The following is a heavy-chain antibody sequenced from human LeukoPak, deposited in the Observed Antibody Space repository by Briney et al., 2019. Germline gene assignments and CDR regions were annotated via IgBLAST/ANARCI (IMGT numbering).Heavy chain of an antibody. CDR1: GGPFSGYY. J-gene: IGHJ2*01. V-gene: IGHV4-34*01. CDR2: ITHSGST. CDR3: ARRLDL. Sequence: SETLSLTCAVYGGPFSGYYWSWIRQPPGKGLEWIGEITHSGSTNYNPSLKSRVTISVDTSKHQFSLKLSSVTAADTAVYYCARRLDLWGRGTLVTVSS.